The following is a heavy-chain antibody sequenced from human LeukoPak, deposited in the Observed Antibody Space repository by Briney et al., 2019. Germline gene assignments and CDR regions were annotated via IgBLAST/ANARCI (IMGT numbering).Heavy chain of an antibody. CDR2: ISAYNGNT. CDR1: GYIFTSYG. CDR3: ARHYFYDSGSYPDY. Sequence: ASVKVSCKASGYIFTSYGISWVRQAPGQGLEWMGWISAYNGNTNYAQKLQDRVTMTTDTSTSTAYMELRSLRSDDTAVYYCARHYFYDSGSYPDYWGRGTLVTVSS. V-gene: IGHV1-18*01. D-gene: IGHD3-10*01. J-gene: IGHJ4*02.